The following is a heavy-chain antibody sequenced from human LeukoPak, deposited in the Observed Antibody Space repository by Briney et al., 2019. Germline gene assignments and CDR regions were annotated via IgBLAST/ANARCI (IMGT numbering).Heavy chain of an antibody. CDR1: GFSFSSNA. CDR2: IYYSGST. Sequence: LKLSCADSGFSFSSNAMSWVRQAPGKGLEWIGSIYYSGSTYYNPSLKSRVTISVDTSKNQFSLKLSSVTAADTAVYYCARLGRDYSNYVYGWFDPWGQGTLVTVSS. D-gene: IGHD4-11*01. V-gene: IGHV4-30-2*03. J-gene: IGHJ5*02. CDR3: ARLGRDYSNYVYGWFDP.